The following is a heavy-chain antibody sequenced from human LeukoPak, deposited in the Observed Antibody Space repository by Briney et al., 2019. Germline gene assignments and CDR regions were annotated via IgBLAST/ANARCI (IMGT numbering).Heavy chain of an antibody. CDR2: IWYDGSNK. Sequence: GGSLRLSCAASGFNFSSYGMHWVRQAPGKGLEWVAVIWYDGSNKYYADSVKGRFTISRDNSKNPLYLQMNSLRAEDTAVYYCARDRAAAGRAYFQHWGQGTLVTVSS. CDR3: ARDRAAAGRAYFQH. CDR1: GFNFSSYG. J-gene: IGHJ1*01. V-gene: IGHV3-33*01. D-gene: IGHD6-13*01.